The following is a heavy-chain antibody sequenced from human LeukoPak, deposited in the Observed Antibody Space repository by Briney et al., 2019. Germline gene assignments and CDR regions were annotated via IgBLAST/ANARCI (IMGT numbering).Heavy chain of an antibody. Sequence: GSLRLSCAASGFTFSNAWMNWVRQAPGKGLEWVGRIKSKTDGGTTDYAAPVEGRSTISRDDSKKTLYLQMNSLKTEDTAVYYCSTDPYSSKWYYFDYWGQGTLVTVSS. CDR3: STDPYSSKWYYFDY. J-gene: IGHJ4*02. V-gene: IGHV3-15*01. CDR2: IKSKTDGGTT. CDR1: GFTFSNAW. D-gene: IGHD6-13*01.